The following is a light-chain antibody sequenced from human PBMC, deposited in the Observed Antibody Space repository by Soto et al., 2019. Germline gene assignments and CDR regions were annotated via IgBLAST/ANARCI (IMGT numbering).Light chain of an antibody. CDR2: SAS. J-gene: IGKJ2*02. V-gene: IGKV3-20*01. Sequence: EIVLTQSPGILSLSPGERATLSCRAGQSVSSNYLAWYQQKPGQAPRLLIHSASSRATGIPDRFSGSGSGTDFILTISRLEPEDSAVYFCPQYGSPWTFGQGTKLEIK. CDR1: QSVSSNY. CDR3: PQYGSPWT.